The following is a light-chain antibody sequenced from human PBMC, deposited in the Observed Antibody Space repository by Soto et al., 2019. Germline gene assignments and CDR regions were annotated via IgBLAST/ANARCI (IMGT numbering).Light chain of an antibody. J-gene: IGLJ2*01. CDR1: SSNIGAGYD. V-gene: IGLV1-40*01. Sequence: QAVVTQPPSVSGAPGQRVTISCTGSSSNIGAGYDVQWYQQLPGAAPRLLIFGNTNRPSGVPDRFSGSRSGTSASLAISGLQAEDEADYYCQSYDISLSVSVVFGGGTMVTVL. CDR3: QSYDISLSVSVV. CDR2: GNT.